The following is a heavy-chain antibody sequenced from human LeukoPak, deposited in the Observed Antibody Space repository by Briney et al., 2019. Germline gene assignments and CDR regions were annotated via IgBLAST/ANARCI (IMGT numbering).Heavy chain of an antibody. CDR1: GFIFSSYA. J-gene: IGHJ4*02. CDR3: VRRYCSSTSCTFDY. CDR2: ISGSGGST. V-gene: IGHV3-23*01. D-gene: IGHD2-2*01. Sequence: GGSLRLSCAASGFIFSSYAMSWVRQAPGKGLEWVSTISGSGGSTYYADSVKGRFTISRDNANNSLYLQMNSLRPEDTALYYCVRRYCSSTSCTFDYWGQGTLVTVSS.